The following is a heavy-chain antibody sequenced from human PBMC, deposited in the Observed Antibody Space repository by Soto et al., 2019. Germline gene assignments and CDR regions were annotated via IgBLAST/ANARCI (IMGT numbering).Heavy chain of an antibody. Sequence: VQLVQSGAEVKKPGASVKLSCRTSGYTFTHYYIHWVRQAPGQGLEWLAIIKPASGSTNYAQDFQGTVPLTMDTSTTTVYMELSGLRAEDTAIFYCARDFAAGDYWGQGTLVTVSS. J-gene: IGHJ4*02. CDR3: ARDFAAGDY. V-gene: IGHV1-46*01. CDR2: IKPASGST. D-gene: IGHD6-25*01. CDR1: GYTFTHYY.